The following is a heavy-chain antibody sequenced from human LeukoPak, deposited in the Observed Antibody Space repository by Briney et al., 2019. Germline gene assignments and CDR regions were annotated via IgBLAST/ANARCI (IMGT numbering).Heavy chain of an antibody. Sequence: GGSLRLSCAASGFTFSSYAMSLVRQAPGKGLEWVSTISGSSRSTYYADSVKGRFAISRDNSKNTLYLQMNSLRAEDTAVYFCAKGIYDMDVWGQGTTVTVSS. J-gene: IGHJ6*02. CDR3: AKGIYDMDV. V-gene: IGHV3-23*01. CDR2: ISGSSRST. CDR1: GFTFSSYA.